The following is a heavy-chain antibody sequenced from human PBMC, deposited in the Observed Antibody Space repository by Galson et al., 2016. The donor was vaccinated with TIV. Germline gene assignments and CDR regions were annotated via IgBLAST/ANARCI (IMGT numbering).Heavy chain of an antibody. J-gene: IGHJ4*02. V-gene: IGHV3-9*01. CDR2: ISWRSDFI. CDR1: GFTFDDHA. D-gene: IGHD3-10*01. Sequence: SLRLSCAASGFTFDDHAMHWVRQPPGKGLEWVSGISWRSDFIGYADSVKGRFTISRDNAQNSLYLQMNSLRAEDTALYFCAKSSYGSGTYHHIDDWGQGTLVTFSS. CDR3: AKSSYGSGTYHHIDD.